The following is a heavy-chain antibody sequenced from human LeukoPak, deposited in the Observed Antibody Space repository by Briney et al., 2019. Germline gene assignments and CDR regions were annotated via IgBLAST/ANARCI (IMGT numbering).Heavy chain of an antibody. CDR1: GGSISSSSYY. CDR3: ARLTIFGVITYDY. D-gene: IGHD3-3*01. V-gene: IGHV4-39*01. CDR2: IYYSGST. Sequence: SETLSLTCTVSGGSISSSSYYWGWIRQPPGKGLEWIGSIYYSGSTYYNPSLKSRVTISADTSKNQFSLKLTSVTAADTAVYYCARLTIFGVITYDYWGQGTLVTVSS. J-gene: IGHJ4*02.